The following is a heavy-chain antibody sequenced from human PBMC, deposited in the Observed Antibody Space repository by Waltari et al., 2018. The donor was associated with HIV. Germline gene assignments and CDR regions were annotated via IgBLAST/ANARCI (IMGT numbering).Heavy chain of an antibody. D-gene: IGHD3-16*01. CDR3: ARDFRSPKGDFDY. V-gene: IGHV3-74*01. J-gene: IGHJ4*02. CDR1: GFTFTSYW. CDR2: INLDGSTT. Sequence: EVQLVESGGGSVQPGGSLRLSCAASGFTFTSYWMHWVRQAPGKGLVWVSRINLDGSTTTYADSVKGRFTSSRDNAKSTLYLQMSSLRAEDTAMYYCARDFRSPKGDFDYWGQGTLVSVSS.